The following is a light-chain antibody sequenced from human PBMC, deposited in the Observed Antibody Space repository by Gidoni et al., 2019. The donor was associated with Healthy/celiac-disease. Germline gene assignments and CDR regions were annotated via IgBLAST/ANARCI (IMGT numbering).Light chain of an antibody. J-gene: IGLJ1*01. CDR3: SSYTSSSTQV. CDR2: DVS. V-gene: IGLV2-14*01. CDR1: SSDVGGYNY. Sequence: QSALTQPASVSGSPGQSITISCTGTSSDVGGYNYVSWYQQHPGKAPKLMMYDVSNRPSGVSNRFPGSKSGNTASLTISGLQAEDEADYYCSSYTSSSTQVFGTGTKVTVL.